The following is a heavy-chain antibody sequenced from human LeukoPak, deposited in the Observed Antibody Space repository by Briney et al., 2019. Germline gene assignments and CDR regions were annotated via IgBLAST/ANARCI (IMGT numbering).Heavy chain of an antibody. J-gene: IGHJ3*02. CDR2: INAGNGNT. D-gene: IGHD3-22*01. V-gene: IGHV1-3*03. CDR1: GYTFTSYA. Sequence: ASVKVSCKASGYTFTSYAMHWVRQAPGQRLEWMGWINAGNGNTKYSQEFQGRVTMTRNTSISTAYMELSSLRSEDTAVYYCASHKPYYYDSSGYYRPRGAFDIWGQGTMVTVSS. CDR3: ASHKPYYYDSSGYYRPRGAFDI.